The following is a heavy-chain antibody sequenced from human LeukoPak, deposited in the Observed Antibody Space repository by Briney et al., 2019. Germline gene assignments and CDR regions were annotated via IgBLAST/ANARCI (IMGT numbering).Heavy chain of an antibody. Sequence: ASVKVSCKVSGYTLTELPMHWVRQAPGKGLEWMGGFDPEDGETIYAQKFQGRVTMTEDTSTDTVYMELSSLRSEDTAVYYCATEVPRIVVVPAAIRPLGGPPDYWGQGTLVTVSS. CDR2: FDPEDGET. V-gene: IGHV1-24*01. D-gene: IGHD2-2*02. CDR3: ATEVPRIVVVPAAIRPLGGPPDY. CDR1: GYTLTELP. J-gene: IGHJ4*02.